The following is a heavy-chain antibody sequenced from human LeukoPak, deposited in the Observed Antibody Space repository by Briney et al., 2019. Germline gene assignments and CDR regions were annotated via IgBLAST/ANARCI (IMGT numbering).Heavy chain of an antibody. J-gene: IGHJ4*02. CDR1: GYTFTSYG. Sequence: ASVKVSCKASGYTFTSYGISWVRQAPGQGLEWMGWISTYSDNTNYAQNLQGRVTMTTDTSTSTAYMELRSLRSEDTAVYYCATVGYGGNYLDYWGQGTLVTVSS. D-gene: IGHD4-23*01. V-gene: IGHV1-18*01. CDR3: ATVGYGGNYLDY. CDR2: ISTYSDNT.